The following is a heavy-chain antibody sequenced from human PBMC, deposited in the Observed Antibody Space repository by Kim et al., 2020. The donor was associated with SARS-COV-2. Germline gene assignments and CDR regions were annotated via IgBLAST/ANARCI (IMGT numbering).Heavy chain of an antibody. CDR2: ISSSGSTI. D-gene: IGHD6-19*01. V-gene: IGHV3-11*01. Sequence: GGSLRLSCAASGFTFSDYYMSWIRQAPGKGLEWVSYISSSGSTIYYADSVKGRFTISRDNAKNSLYLQMNSLRAEDTAVYYCARIPATSQYGSGWYYYYYYYMDVWGKGTTVTVSS. CDR1: GFTFSDYY. J-gene: IGHJ6*03. CDR3: ARIPATSQYGSGWYYYYYYYMDV.